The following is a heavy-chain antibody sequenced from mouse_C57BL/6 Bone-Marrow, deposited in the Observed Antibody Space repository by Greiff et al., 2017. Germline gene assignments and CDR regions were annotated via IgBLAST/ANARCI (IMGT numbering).Heavy chain of an antibody. J-gene: IGHJ3*01. CDR2: IYPRSGNT. Sequence: VKVVESGAELARPGASVKLSCKASGYTFTSYGIRWVKQRTGQGLEWIGEIYPRSGNTYYNEKFKGKATLTADKSSSTAYMELRSLTSEDSAVYFCARSWGLRRFAYWGQGTLVTVSA. CDR3: ARSWGLRRFAY. D-gene: IGHD2-4*01. CDR1: GYTFTSYG. V-gene: IGHV1-81*01.